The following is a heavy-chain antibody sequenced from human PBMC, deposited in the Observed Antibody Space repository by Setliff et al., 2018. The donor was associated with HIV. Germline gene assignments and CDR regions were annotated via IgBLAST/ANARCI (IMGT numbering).Heavy chain of an antibody. V-gene: IGHV4-39*07. J-gene: IGHJ4*02. D-gene: IGHD3-3*01. CDR2: IYYSGST. CDR1: GASITSGSYY. CDR3: ARANFWSGYYGY. Sequence: SETLSLTCTVSGASITSGSYYWNWIRQPAGKGLEWIGSIYYSGSTYYNPSLKSRVTISVDTSKNQFSLKLSSVTAADTAVYYCARANFWSGYYGYWGQGTLVTVSS.